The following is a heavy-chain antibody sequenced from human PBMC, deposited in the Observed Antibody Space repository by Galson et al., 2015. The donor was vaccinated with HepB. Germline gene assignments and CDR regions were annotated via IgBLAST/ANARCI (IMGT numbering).Heavy chain of an antibody. D-gene: IGHD1-14*01. Sequence: LTCTVSGGSISSYYWSRIRQPPGKGLEWIGYIYYSGSTNYNPSLKSRVTISVDTSKNQFSLKLSSVTAADTAVYYCARGRRGIPGGGFDPWGQGTLVTVSS. V-gene: IGHV4-59*01. CDR1: GGSISSYY. CDR2: IYYSGST. J-gene: IGHJ5*02. CDR3: ARGRRGIPGGGFDP.